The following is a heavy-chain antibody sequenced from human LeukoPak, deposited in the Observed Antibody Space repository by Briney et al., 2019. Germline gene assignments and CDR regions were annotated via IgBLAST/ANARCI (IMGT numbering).Heavy chain of an antibody. V-gene: IGHV3-74*01. CDR2: ITNDGSST. CDR1: GLTFSSHW. CDR3: AKDQQIVSAKYYFDS. Sequence: PGGSLRLSCAASGLTFSSHWMHWVRQAPGKGLVWVSRITNDGSSTTYADSVKGRFTISRDNAKNMLYLQVNSLRAEDTAVYYCAKDQQIVSAKYYFDSWGQGILVTVSS. D-gene: IGHD1/OR15-1a*01. J-gene: IGHJ4*02.